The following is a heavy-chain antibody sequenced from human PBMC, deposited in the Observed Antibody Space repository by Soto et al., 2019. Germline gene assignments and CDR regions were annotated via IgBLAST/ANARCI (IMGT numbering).Heavy chain of an antibody. J-gene: IGHJ5*02. V-gene: IGHV1-8*01. Sequence: QVQLVQSGAEVQKPGASVKVSCKASGYTFTTYDINWVRQATGQGLEWMGWMNPNSGDTGYAEKFQGRVTMTRNTAINTPYMELNSLTSEDTAVYFCARGRDYAFWSGLNWFDPWGQGTLVTVSS. CDR3: ARGRDYAFWSGLNWFDP. CDR1: GYTFTTYD. CDR2: MNPNSGDT. D-gene: IGHD3-3*01.